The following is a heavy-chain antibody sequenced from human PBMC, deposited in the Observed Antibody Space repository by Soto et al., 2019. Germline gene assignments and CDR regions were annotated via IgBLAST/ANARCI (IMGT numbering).Heavy chain of an antibody. D-gene: IGHD2-15*01. CDR1: GFTFSAYA. V-gene: IGHV3-48*02. Sequence: GGSLRLSCEGSGFTFSAYAMNWVRQAPGKGLEWVSYISSRSDTLYYADSVKGRFTISRDNAKNSVYLQVNNLRDEDTAVYYCARDWDIVILSVPIPNYNYGMDAWGQGTTVTVSS. CDR3: ARDWDIVILSVPIPNYNYGMDA. CDR2: ISSRSDTL. J-gene: IGHJ6*02.